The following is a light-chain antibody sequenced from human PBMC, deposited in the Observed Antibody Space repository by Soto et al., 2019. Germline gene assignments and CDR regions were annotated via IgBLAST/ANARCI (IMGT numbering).Light chain of an antibody. V-gene: IGLV2-8*01. CDR2: DVN. Sequence: QSALTQPPSASGSPGQSVTISCTGTSSDVGGYNYVSWYQHHPGKAPKLMIYDVNKRPSGVPDRFSGSKSGNTASLTVYGLQAEDEGDYSCFSYAGTNSVIGTGTKVTVL. CDR3: FSYAGTNSV. CDR1: SSDVGGYNY. J-gene: IGLJ1*01.